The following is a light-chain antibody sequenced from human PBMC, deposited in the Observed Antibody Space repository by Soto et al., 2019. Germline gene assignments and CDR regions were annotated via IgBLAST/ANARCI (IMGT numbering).Light chain of an antibody. CDR2: GPS. CDR1: QSVSSSY. CDR3: QQYGSSSSWT. V-gene: IGKV3-20*01. J-gene: IGKJ1*01. Sequence: EIVLTQSPGTLSLSPGERATLSCRASQSVSSSYIAWYQQKPGQAPRLLMYGPSSRATGIPDRFSGSGSGTDFTLTINRLEPEDFAVFYCQQYGSSSSWTFGQGTKVDIK.